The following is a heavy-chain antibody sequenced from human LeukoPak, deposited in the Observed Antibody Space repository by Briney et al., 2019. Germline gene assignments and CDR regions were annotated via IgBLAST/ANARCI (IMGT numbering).Heavy chain of an antibody. CDR3: ARELRRDKY. CDR2: MNPDSGNT. D-gene: IGHD1-1*01. V-gene: IGHV1-8*01. Sequence: ASVKVSCKASGYTFSSYDINWVRQATGQGLEWMGYMNPDSGNTGYAQNFQGRVTMTVNTSTTTAYMELSSLRPEDTAVYYCARELRRDKYWGQGTLVTVSS. J-gene: IGHJ4*02. CDR1: GYTFSSYD.